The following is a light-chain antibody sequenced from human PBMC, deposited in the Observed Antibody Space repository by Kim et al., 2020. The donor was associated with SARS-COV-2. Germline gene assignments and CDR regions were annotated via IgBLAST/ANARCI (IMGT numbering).Light chain of an antibody. Sequence: DIQMTQSPSSLSASVGDRVTITCRASQSISSYLNWYQQKPGKAPNLLIYAASSLQSGVPSRFSGSGSGTDFTLTISRLQPEDFATYYCQQSYSTPWTFGQGTKVDIK. V-gene: IGKV1-39*01. CDR2: AAS. CDR3: QQSYSTPWT. CDR1: QSISSY. J-gene: IGKJ1*01.